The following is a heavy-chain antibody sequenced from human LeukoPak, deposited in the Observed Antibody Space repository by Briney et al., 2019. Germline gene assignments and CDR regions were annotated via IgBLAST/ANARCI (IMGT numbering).Heavy chain of an antibody. CDR1: GYTFTSYY. Sequence: ASVKVSCKASGYTFTSYYMHWVRQAPGQGLEWMGIINPSGGSTSYAQKFQGRVTMTRDTSTSTVYMELSSLRSEDTAVYYCARDPPKYCSSTSCKTWGYYYYGMDVWGQGTTVTVSS. D-gene: IGHD2-2*01. V-gene: IGHV1-46*01. CDR2: INPSGGST. CDR3: ARDPPKYCSSTSCKTWGYYYYGMDV. J-gene: IGHJ6*02.